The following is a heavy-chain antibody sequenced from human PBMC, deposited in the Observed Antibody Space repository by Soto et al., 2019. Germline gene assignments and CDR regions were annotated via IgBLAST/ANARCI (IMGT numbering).Heavy chain of an antibody. V-gene: IGHV3-72*01. CDR2: TRNKAKSYST. D-gene: IGHD2-21*01. J-gene: IGHJ5*02. CDR1: GLTFGDHY. CDR3: SILEGA. Sequence: EVQLVESGGGLVQPGGSLTLSCAVSGLTFGDHYMEWVRQAPGKGLEWVARTRNKAKSYSTEFAPSVKGRFTISRDESKKSRNMQMNSLMTDDPAVYYCSILEGAWGQGTLVIVSS.